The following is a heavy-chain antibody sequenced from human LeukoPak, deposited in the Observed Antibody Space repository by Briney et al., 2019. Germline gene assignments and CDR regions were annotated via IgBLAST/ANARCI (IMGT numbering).Heavy chain of an antibody. J-gene: IGHJ4*02. Sequence: GGSLRLSCAASGFTFSSYWMSWVRQAPGKGLEWVANIKQDGSEKYYVDSVKGRFTISRDNAKNSLYLQVNSLRAEDTAVYYCARVCPWAGYYRTCFDYWGQGTMVTVSS. V-gene: IGHV3-7*03. D-gene: IGHD3/OR15-3a*01. CDR1: GFTFSSYW. CDR3: ARVCPWAGYYRTCFDY. CDR2: IKQDGSEK.